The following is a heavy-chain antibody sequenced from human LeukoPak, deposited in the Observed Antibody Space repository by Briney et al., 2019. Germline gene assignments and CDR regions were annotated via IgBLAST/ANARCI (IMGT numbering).Heavy chain of an antibody. V-gene: IGHV3-15*01. J-gene: IGHJ6*04. D-gene: IGHD6-13*01. CDR1: GFTFSNAW. Sequence: GGSLRLSCAASGFTFSNAWMSWVRQAPGKGLEWVGRIKSKTDGGTTDYAAPVKGRFTISRDDSKNTLYLQMNSLKTEDTAVYYCARDTNSWCSDIWGKGTTVTVSS. CDR2: IKSKTDGGTT. CDR3: ARDTNSWCSDI.